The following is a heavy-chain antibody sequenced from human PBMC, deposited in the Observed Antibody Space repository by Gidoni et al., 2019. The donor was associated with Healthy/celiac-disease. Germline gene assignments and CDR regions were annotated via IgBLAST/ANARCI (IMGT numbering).Heavy chain of an antibody. Sequence: QVQLVQSGAEVKKPGSSVKVSCKASGGPCSSYTISWVRQAPGQGLEWMGRIIPILGIANYAQKFQGRVTITADKSTSTAYMELSSLRSEDTDVYYCARTRNSGSYGSLDYWGQGTLVTVSS. J-gene: IGHJ4*02. V-gene: IGHV1-69*02. CDR3: ARTRNSGSYGSLDY. CDR2: IIPILGIA. CDR1: GGPCSSYT. D-gene: IGHD1-26*01.